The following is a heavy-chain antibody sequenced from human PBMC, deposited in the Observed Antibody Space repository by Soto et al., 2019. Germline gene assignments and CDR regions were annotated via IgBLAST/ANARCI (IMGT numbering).Heavy chain of an antibody. J-gene: IGHJ4*02. CDR1: GGSITSGDYC. CDR2: IYYSGST. V-gene: IGHV4-30-4*01. Sequence: KASETLSLTCTVSGGSITSGDYCWSWIRQPPGKGLEWIGYIYYSGSTSYNPSLKSRVTISVDTSKNQFSLKLSSVTAADTAVYYCARDTGYYDSSGKNFFDYWGQGTLVTVSS. CDR3: ARDTGYYDSSGKNFFDY. D-gene: IGHD3-22*01.